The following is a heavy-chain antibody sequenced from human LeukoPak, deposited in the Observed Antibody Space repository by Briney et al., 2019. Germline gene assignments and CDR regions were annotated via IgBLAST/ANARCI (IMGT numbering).Heavy chain of an antibody. Sequence: ASVKVSCKASGYTFTSYGISWVRQAPGQGLEWMGWISAYNGNTNYAQKLQGRVTMTTDTSTSTAYMELRSLRSDDTAAYYCARAPMEQWLDIWFDPWGQGTLVTVSS. CDR1: GYTFTSYG. CDR2: ISAYNGNT. D-gene: IGHD6-19*01. CDR3: ARAPMEQWLDIWFDP. J-gene: IGHJ5*02. V-gene: IGHV1-18*01.